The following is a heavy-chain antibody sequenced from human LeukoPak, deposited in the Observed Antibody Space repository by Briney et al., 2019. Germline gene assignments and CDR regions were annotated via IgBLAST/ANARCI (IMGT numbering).Heavy chain of an antibody. V-gene: IGHV4-34*01. CDR2: INHSGST. J-gene: IGHJ4*02. CDR3: AGGLVALGA. D-gene: IGHD1-26*01. CDR1: GGSFSGYY. Sequence: SETLSLTCAVYGGSFSGYYWSWIRQPPGKGLEWIGEINHSGSTNYNPSLKSRVTISVDTSKNQFSLKLSSVTAADTAVYYCAGGLVALGAWGQGTLVTVSS.